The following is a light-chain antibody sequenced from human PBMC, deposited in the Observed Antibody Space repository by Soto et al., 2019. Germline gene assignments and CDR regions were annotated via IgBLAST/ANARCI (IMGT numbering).Light chain of an antibody. CDR3: QQYLTYSALS. Sequence: DIQMTQSPSNLSVSVGDTVTITCRASQSISSWLAWYQQKPGKAPKLLIYKASSLESGLPSRFSGSGSGTEFTLTISSLQPDDVAAYYCQQYLTYSALSFGGGTKVDI. J-gene: IGKJ4*01. CDR2: KAS. CDR1: QSISSW. V-gene: IGKV1-5*03.